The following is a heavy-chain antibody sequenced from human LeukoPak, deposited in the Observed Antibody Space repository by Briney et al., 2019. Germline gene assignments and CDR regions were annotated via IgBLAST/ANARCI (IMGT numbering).Heavy chain of an antibody. D-gene: IGHD3-10*01. Sequence: SETLSLTCTASGGSISSYYRSWIRQPPGKGLEWIGYIYYSGSTNYNPSLKSRVTISVDPSKNQFSLKLSSVTAADTAVYYCARREYYYDSGAFDIWGQGTMVTVSS. CDR3: ARREYYYDSGAFDI. CDR2: IYYSGST. CDR1: GGSISSYY. J-gene: IGHJ3*02. V-gene: IGHV4-59*08.